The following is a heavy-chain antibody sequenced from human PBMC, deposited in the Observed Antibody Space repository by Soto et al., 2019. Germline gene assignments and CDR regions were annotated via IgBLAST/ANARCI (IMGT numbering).Heavy chain of an antibody. CDR1: GYTFTSYG. Sequence: ASVKVSCKASGYTFTSYGISWVRQAPGQGLEWMGWISAYNGNANYAQKLQGGVTMTTDTSTSTAYMELRSLRSDDTAVYYCARESRGYCSGGSCYRLAKDYYYYYMDVWGKGTTVTVSS. D-gene: IGHD2-15*01. J-gene: IGHJ6*03. CDR3: ARESRGYCSGGSCYRLAKDYYYYYMDV. CDR2: ISAYNGNA. V-gene: IGHV1-18*01.